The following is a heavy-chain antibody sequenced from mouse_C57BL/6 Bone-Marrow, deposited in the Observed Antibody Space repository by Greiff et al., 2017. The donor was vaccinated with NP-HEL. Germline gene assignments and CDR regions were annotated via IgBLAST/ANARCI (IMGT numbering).Heavy chain of an antibody. D-gene: IGHD3-3*01. CDR3: TRDEGAEFAY. J-gene: IGHJ3*01. V-gene: IGHV5-9-1*02. Sequence: EVKVVESGEGLVKPGGSLKLSCAASGFTFSSYAMSWVRQTPEKRLEWVAYISSGGDYIYYADTVKGRFTISRDNARNTLYLQMSSLESEDTAMYYCTRDEGAEFAYWGQGTLVTVSA. CDR2: ISSGGDYI. CDR1: GFTFSSYA.